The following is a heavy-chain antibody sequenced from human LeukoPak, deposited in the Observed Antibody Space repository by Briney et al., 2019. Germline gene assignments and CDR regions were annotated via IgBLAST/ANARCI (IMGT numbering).Heavy chain of an antibody. CDR1: GGSISSGDYY. Sequence: SETLSLTCTVPGGSISSGDYYWSWIRQPPGKGLEWIGYIYYSGSTYYNPSLKSRVTISVDTSKNQFSLKLSSVTAADTAVYYCARVSVDTAMVTLYYYFDYWGQGTLVTVSS. D-gene: IGHD5-18*01. CDR2: IYYSGST. CDR3: ARVSVDTAMVTLYYYFDY. J-gene: IGHJ4*02. V-gene: IGHV4-30-4*01.